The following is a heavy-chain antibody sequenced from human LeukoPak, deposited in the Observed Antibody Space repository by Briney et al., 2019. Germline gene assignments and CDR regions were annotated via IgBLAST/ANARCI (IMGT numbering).Heavy chain of an antibody. J-gene: IGHJ4*02. CDR2: FDPEDGET. Sequence: ASVKVSCKVSGYTLTELSMHWVRQAPGKGLEWMGGFDPEDGETIYAQKFQGRVTMTRDTSINTAYLEFYSLRSEDTAVYYCARGYSPTLRTTGNDYWGQGTLVTVSS. V-gene: IGHV1-24*01. CDR3: ARGYSPTLRTTGNDY. D-gene: IGHD1-1*01. CDR1: GYTLTELS.